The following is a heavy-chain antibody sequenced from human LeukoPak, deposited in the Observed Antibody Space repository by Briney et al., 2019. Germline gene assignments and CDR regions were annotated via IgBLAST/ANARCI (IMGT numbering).Heavy chain of an antibody. CDR3: ARVWVSDYGIDY. CDR1: GGSISSGDYY. CDR2: IYYSGST. D-gene: IGHD4-17*01. Sequence: PSQTLSLTCTVSGGSISSGDYYWSWIRQPPGKGLEWIGYIYYSGSTYYNPSLKSRVTISVDTSKNQFSLKLSSVTAADTAVYYCARVWVSDYGIDYWGQGTLVTVSS. V-gene: IGHV4-30-4*01. J-gene: IGHJ4*02.